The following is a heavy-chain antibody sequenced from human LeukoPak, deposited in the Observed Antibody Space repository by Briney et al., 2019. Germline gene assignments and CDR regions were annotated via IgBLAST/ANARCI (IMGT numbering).Heavy chain of an antibody. J-gene: IGHJ4*02. Sequence: SQTLSLTCTVSGGSISSGSYYWSWIRQPPGKGLEWIGYIYYSGSTNYNPSLKSRVTISVDTSKNQFSLKLSSVTAADTAVYYCARMGDLSYYDSSGYFDYWGQGTLVTVSS. V-gene: IGHV4-61*01. CDR3: ARMGDLSYYDSSGYFDY. CDR2: IYYSGST. CDR1: GGSISSGSYY. D-gene: IGHD3-22*01.